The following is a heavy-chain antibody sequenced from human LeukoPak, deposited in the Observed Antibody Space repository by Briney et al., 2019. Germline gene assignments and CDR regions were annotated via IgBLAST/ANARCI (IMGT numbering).Heavy chain of an antibody. J-gene: IGHJ2*01. CDR3: AKGAGGDYRSYWYFDL. V-gene: IGHV3-9*03. CDR1: GFNFDDYA. Sequence: TGRSLRLSCAASGFNFDDYAMHWVRQAPGKGLEWVSGISWNSGSIGYADSVKGRFTISRDNAKNSLYLQMNSLRAEDMALYYCAKGAGGDYRSYWYFDLWGRGTLVTVSS. CDR2: ISWNSGSI. D-gene: IGHD4-17*01.